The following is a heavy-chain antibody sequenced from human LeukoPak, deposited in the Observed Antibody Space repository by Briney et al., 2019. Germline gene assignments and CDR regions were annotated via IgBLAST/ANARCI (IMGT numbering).Heavy chain of an antibody. D-gene: IGHD3-22*01. V-gene: IGHV4-31*03. CDR2: IYNSGTT. CDR1: GGSISGGDY. Sequence: PSQTLSLTCTVSGGSISGGDYWSWIRQHPGKGLEWIGDIYNSGTTSYNPSLKSRVTISEDTSKNQFSLKLSSVTAADTAVYYCARCDIAYYYESGGLLPRGYFDYWGQGTLVTVSS. J-gene: IGHJ4*02. CDR3: ARCDIAYYYESGGLLPRGYFDY.